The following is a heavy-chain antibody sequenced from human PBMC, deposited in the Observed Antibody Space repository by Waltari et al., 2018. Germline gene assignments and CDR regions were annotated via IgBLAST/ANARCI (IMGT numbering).Heavy chain of an antibody. J-gene: IGHJ6*03. V-gene: IGHV3-7*01. CDR3: ASALEYSSSPSYYYYMDV. D-gene: IGHD6-6*01. CDR1: GFTFSSYW. CDR2: IKQDGSEK. Sequence: EVQLVESGGGLVQPGGSLRLSCAASGFTFSSYWMSWVRQAPGQGLEWVANIKQDGSEKYYVDSVKGRFTISRDNAKNSLYLQMNSLRAEDTAVYYCASALEYSSSPSYYYYMDVWGKGTTVTISS.